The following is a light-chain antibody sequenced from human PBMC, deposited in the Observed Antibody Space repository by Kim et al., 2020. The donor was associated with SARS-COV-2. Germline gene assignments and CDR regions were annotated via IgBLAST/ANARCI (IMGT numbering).Light chain of an antibody. Sequence: GQSVTISCTGTSSNVGGNNYVSWYQQHPGKAPKLMIYKVSQRPSGVPERFSGSKSGNTASLTVAGLQAEDEADYYCSSYAGSNNLVFGGGTQLTVL. V-gene: IGLV2-8*01. J-gene: IGLJ2*01. CDR2: KVS. CDR1: SSNVGGNNY. CDR3: SSYAGSNNLV.